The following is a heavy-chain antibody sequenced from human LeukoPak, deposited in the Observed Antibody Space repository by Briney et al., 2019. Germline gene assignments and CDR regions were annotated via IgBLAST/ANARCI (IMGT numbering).Heavy chain of an antibody. V-gene: IGHV3-48*04. CDR2: ISSSGSTI. CDR3: ARHLWEIPGYPYGGGIDY. CDR1: GFTFSPYS. J-gene: IGHJ4*02. Sequence: PGGSLRLSCAASGFTFSPYSMNWVRQAPGKGLEWVSYISSSGSTIYYADSVKGRFTISRDNAKKSLYLQMNSLRAEDTAVYYCARHLWEIPGYPYGGGIDYWAQGPLLTVSS. D-gene: IGHD2-15*01.